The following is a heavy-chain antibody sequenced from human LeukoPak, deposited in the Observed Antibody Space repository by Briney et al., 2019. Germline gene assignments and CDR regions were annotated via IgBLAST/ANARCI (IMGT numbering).Heavy chain of an antibody. D-gene: IGHD4-17*01. V-gene: IGHV4-34*01. CDR3: ARGPTTDYFDL. Sequence: SETLSLTCAVYGGSFSGYYWSWIRQPPGKGLEWIGEINHSGSTNYNPSLKSRVTISVDTSKNQFSLKLSSVTAADTAIYYCARGPTTDYFDLWGQGTLVTVSS. J-gene: IGHJ4*02. CDR2: INHSGST. CDR1: GGSFSGYY.